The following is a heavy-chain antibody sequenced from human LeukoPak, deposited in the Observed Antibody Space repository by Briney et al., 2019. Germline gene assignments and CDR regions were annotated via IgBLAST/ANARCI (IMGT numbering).Heavy chain of an antibody. V-gene: IGHV4-39*07. Sequence: PSETLSLTCTVSGDSISSSTYYWGWIRQPPGKGLEWVGSIYYSGSTYYKPSLQSRVTISVDTSKNQFSLKLSSVTAADTAVYYCARGRDGYNYDDYYYGMDVWGQGTTVTVSS. D-gene: IGHD5-24*01. CDR2: IYYSGST. CDR1: GDSISSSTYY. CDR3: ARGRDGYNYDDYYYGMDV. J-gene: IGHJ6*02.